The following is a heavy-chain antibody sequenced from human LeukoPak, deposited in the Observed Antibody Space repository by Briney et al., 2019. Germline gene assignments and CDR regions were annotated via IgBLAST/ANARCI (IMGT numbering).Heavy chain of an antibody. Sequence: GASVKVSCKASGGTFSTYATSWVRQAPGQGLEWMGRIIPIFGTANYAQKFQGRVTITADKSTSTAYMYLSSLRSEDTAVYYCARRTGNFLTYWGQGTLVSVSS. CDR2: IIPIFGTA. CDR3: ARRTGNFLTY. CDR1: GGTFSTYA. V-gene: IGHV1-69*06. D-gene: IGHD4/OR15-4a*01. J-gene: IGHJ4*02.